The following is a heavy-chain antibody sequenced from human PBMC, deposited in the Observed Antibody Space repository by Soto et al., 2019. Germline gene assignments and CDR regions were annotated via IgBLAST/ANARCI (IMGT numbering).Heavy chain of an antibody. CDR1: GGTFSSYA. V-gene: IGHV1-69*06. J-gene: IGHJ6*02. D-gene: IGHD1-26*01. CDR3: ARDLAWRYSGSYTGDV. CDR2: IIPIFGTA. Sequence: QVQLVQSGAEVKKPGSSVKVSCKASGGTFSSYAISRVRQAPGQGLEWMGGIIPIFGTANYAQKFQGIVTITADKSTSTAYMELSSLRSEDTAVYYCARDLAWRYSGSYTGDVWGQGTTVTVSS.